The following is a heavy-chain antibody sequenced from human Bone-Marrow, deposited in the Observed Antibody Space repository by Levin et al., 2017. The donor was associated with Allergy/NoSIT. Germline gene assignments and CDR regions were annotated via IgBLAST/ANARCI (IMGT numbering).Heavy chain of an antibody. D-gene: IGHD2-15*01. CDR1: GGSINNYH. J-gene: IGHJ6*01. CDR3: ARDRVVASSGTYYYYGMAV. Sequence: ETLSLTCIVSGGSINNYHWSWIRQPPGKGLEWIGYIYYSGSTNYNPSLKSRVTMSVDTSKNQFSLTLNSVTAADTAVYYCARDRVVASSGTYYYYGMAVWGQGTTVTVSS. CDR2: IYYSGST. V-gene: IGHV4-59*01.